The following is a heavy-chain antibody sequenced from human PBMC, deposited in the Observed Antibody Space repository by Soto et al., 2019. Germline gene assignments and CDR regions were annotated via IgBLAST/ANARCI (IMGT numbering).Heavy chain of an antibody. D-gene: IGHD4-17*01. CDR2: TSYRPKWYN. Sequence: QVQLQQSGPGLVKPSQTLSLTCAISGDSVSSNSPAWNWIRQPPPKGLEGLGRTSYRPKWYNDYAVSVKSRITINPDTSKNQFSLQLNSVTPEDTAVYYCARVSGKTTVVTYYYYGMDVWGQGTTVTVSS. CDR1: GDSVSSNSPA. V-gene: IGHV6-1*01. J-gene: IGHJ6*02. CDR3: ARVSGKTTVVTYYYYGMDV.